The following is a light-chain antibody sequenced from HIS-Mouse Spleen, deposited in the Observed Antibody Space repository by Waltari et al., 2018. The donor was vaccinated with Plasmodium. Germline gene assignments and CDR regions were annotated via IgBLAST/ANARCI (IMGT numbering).Light chain of an antibody. Sequence: EIVLTQSPGTLSLSPGERATLSCRASHSVSSSYLAWYQQKPGQAPRLLIYGASSRATGIPDRFSGSGSGTDFTRTISRLEPEDFAVYYCQQYGSSPYTFGQGTKLEIK. J-gene: IGKJ2*01. CDR1: HSVSSSY. CDR2: GAS. V-gene: IGKV3-20*01. CDR3: QQYGSSPYT.